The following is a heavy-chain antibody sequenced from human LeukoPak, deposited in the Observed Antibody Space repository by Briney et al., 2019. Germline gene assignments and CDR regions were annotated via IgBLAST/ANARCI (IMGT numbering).Heavy chain of an antibody. V-gene: IGHV3-30*18. CDR2: ISYDGSNK. CDR1: GFTFSSYG. J-gene: IGHJ4*02. Sequence: GRSLRLSCAASGFTFSSYGMHWVRQAPGKGLEWVAVISYDGSNKYYADSVKGRFTISRDNSKNTLYLQMNSLRAEDTAVYYCAKDSRGSGWYSDYWGQGTLVTVSS. D-gene: IGHD6-19*01. CDR3: AKDSRGSGWYSDY.